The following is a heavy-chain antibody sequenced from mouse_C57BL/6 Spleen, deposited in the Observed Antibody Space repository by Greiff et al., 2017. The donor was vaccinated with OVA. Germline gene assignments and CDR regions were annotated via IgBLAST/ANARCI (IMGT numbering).Heavy chain of an antibody. V-gene: IGHV1-52*01. D-gene: IGHD3-3*01. Sequence: VQLQQPGAELVRPGSSVKLSCKASGYTFTSYWMHWVKQRPIQGLEWIGNIDPSDSETHYNQKFKDKATLTVDKSSSPAYMQLSSLTSEDSAVYYCAREGGTRGYYFDYWGQGTTLTVSS. J-gene: IGHJ2*01. CDR2: IDPSDSET. CDR1: GYTFTSYW. CDR3: AREGGTRGYYFDY.